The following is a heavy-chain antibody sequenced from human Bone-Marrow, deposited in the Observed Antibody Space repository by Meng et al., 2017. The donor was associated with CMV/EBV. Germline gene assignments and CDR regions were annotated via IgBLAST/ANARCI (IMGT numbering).Heavy chain of an antibody. Sequence: GESLKISCAVTGFTVSTNYMSWVRQAPGKGLEWVSIIYSGGSTSYADSVKGRFTISRDSSKNTLYLQMNSLRAEDTAVYYCARVDYWGRGTLVNVSS. J-gene: IGHJ4*02. CDR3: ARVDY. CDR1: GFTVSTNY. V-gene: IGHV3-53*01. CDR2: IYSGGST.